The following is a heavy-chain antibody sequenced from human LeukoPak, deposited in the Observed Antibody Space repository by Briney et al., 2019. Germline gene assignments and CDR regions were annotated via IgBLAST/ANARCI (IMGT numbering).Heavy chain of an antibody. Sequence: SETLSLTCTVTGGSITSYDWSWVRQPPGKGQRWIGYIYYSGSTNYNPSLKSRVTISVDTSKNQCSLKLSSVTAADTAVYYCARGYTAMVTDYWGQGTLVTVSS. CDR1: GGSITSYD. V-gene: IGHV4-59*01. J-gene: IGHJ4*02. CDR3: ARGYTAMVTDY. CDR2: IYYSGST. D-gene: IGHD5-18*01.